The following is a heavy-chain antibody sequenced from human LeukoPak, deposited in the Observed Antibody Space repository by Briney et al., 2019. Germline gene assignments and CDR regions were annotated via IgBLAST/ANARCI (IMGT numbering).Heavy chain of an antibody. CDR1: GFTFSSYG. V-gene: IGHV3-9*01. CDR3: AKDTAAAGLYYFDY. Sequence: GGSLRLSCAASGFTFSSYGMHWVRQAPGKGLEWVSGISWNSGSIGYADSVKGRFTISRDNAKNSLYLQMNSLRAEDTALYYCAKDTAAAGLYYFDYWGQGTLVTVSS. J-gene: IGHJ4*02. CDR2: ISWNSGSI. D-gene: IGHD6-13*01.